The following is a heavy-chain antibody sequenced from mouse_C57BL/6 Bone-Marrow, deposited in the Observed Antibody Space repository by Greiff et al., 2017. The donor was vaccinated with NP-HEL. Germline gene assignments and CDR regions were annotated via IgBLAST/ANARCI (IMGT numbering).Heavy chain of an antibody. D-gene: IGHD2-4*01. CDR3: GGPNYDWFAY. J-gene: IGHJ3*01. Sequence: EVQLQQSGPVLVKPGASVKMSCKASGYTFTDYYMNWVKQSHGKSLEWIGVINPYNGGTSYNQKFKGKATLTVDKSSSTAYMELNSLTSEDSSVYYCGGPNYDWFAYWGQGTLVTVSA. V-gene: IGHV1-19*01. CDR2: INPYNGGT. CDR1: GYTFTDYY.